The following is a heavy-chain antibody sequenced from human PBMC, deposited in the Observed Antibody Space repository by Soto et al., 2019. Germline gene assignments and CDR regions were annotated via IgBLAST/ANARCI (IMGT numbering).Heavy chain of an antibody. J-gene: IGHJ4*02. Sequence: QVQLVQSGAEVKKPGASVKVSCKASGYTFTSTGISWVRQAPGQGLEWMGWISPYNGNTNYPQKFQGRVTLTTDTSTSTAYMDLRSLRSDDTAVYYCARTALVRGVQRYYFDYWGQGTLVTVSS. CDR3: ARTALVRGVQRYYFDY. CDR1: GYTFTSTG. V-gene: IGHV1-18*01. D-gene: IGHD3-10*01. CDR2: ISPYNGNT.